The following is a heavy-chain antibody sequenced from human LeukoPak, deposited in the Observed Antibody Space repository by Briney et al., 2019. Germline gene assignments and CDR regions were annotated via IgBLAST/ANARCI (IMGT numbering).Heavy chain of an antibody. Sequence: SETLSLTCTVSGDSMSGSSWSWLRQPAGKELEWIGRIYSSYFTEYNLSLDGRVTMSIDTSKNQFSLMLASVTAADTAVYYCARVHIVTGTYFDSWGQGALVTVSS. CDR3: ARVHIVTGTYFDS. V-gene: IGHV4-4*07. D-gene: IGHD3-10*01. J-gene: IGHJ4*02. CDR1: GDSMSGSS. CDR2: IYSSYFT.